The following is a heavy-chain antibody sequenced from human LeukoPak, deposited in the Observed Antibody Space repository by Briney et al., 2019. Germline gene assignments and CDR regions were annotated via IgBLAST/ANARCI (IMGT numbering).Heavy chain of an antibody. CDR2: SGGAT. Sequence: PGGSLRLSCSASGFTLSSYSMHWVRQAPGKGLEYVSTSGGATYYADSVKSRFTISRDNAKNTLYLQMSSLRAEDTAVYYCIKDRTGTYSLDYWGQGTLVTVSS. V-gene: IGHV3-64D*09. D-gene: IGHD1-26*01. J-gene: IGHJ4*02. CDR1: GFTLSSYS. CDR3: IKDRTGTYSLDY.